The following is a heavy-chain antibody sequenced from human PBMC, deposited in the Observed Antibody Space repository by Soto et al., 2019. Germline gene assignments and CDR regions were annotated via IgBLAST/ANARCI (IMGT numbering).Heavy chain of an antibody. CDR2: IKSKTDGGTT. Sequence: EVQLVESGGGWVKPGGSLRLSCAASGFTFSNAWMSWVRQAPGKGLEWVGRIKSKTDGGTTDYAAPVKGRFTISRDDSKNTLYLQMNSLKTEDTAVYYCTTMGKYYDILTESQQGYWGQGTLVTVSS. D-gene: IGHD3-9*01. CDR1: GFTFSNAW. J-gene: IGHJ4*02. V-gene: IGHV3-15*01. CDR3: TTMGKYYDILTESQQGY.